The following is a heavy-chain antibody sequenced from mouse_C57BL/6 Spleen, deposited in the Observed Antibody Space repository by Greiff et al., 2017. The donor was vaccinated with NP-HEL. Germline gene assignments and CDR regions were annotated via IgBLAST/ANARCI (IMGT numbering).Heavy chain of an antibody. CDR3: ASTTVVEDWYFDV. CDR1: GFTFSDYY. D-gene: IGHD1-1*01. CDR2: ISNGGGST. J-gene: IGHJ1*03. Sequence: EVMLVESGGGLVQPGGSLKLSCAASGFTFSDYYMYWVRQTPEKRLEWVAYISNGGGSTYYPDTVKGRFTISRDNAKNTLYLQMSRLKSEDTAMYYCASTTVVEDWYFDVWGTGTTVTVSS. V-gene: IGHV5-12*01.